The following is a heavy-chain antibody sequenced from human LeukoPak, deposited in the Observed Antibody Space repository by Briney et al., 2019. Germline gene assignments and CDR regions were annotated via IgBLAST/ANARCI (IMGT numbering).Heavy chain of an antibody. CDR2: ISSSSSTI. D-gene: IGHD6-19*01. CDR1: GFTFSTYS. Sequence: GGSLRLSCAASGFTFSTYSMNWVRQAPGKGLEWVSYISSSSSTIYYADSVKGRFTISRDNAKNSLYLQMNSLRAEDTAVYYCARELAAEDYWGQGTLVTVSS. CDR3: ARELAAEDY. J-gene: IGHJ4*02. V-gene: IGHV3-48*04.